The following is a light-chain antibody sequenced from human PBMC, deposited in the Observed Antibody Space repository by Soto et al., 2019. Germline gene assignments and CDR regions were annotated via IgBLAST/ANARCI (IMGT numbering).Light chain of an antibody. V-gene: IGKV1-5*01. Sequence: DIQMTQSPSTLSASVGDRVTITCRASQSMSSWLAWYQYKPGKAPKLLNYAASFLETGVPSRFSGSGSGTEFTLTISSLQPDDFATYYCQQYNSYSWTFGQGTKVEIK. CDR1: QSMSSW. CDR3: QQYNSYSWT. CDR2: AAS. J-gene: IGKJ1*01.